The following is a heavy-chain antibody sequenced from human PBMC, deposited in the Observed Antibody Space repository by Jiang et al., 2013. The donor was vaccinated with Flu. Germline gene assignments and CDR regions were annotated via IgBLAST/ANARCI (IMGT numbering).Heavy chain of an antibody. CDR1: GGSISSYY. V-gene: IGHV4-59*01. D-gene: IGHD6-6*01. CDR3: ARGPSLYSSSSTLWQQLADGPQNFDY. J-gene: IGHJ4*02. CDR2: IYYSGST. Sequence: GSGLVKPSETLSLTCTVSGGSISSYYWSWIRQPPGKGLEWIGYIYYSGSTNYNPSLKSRVTISVDTSKNQFSLKLSSVTAADTAVYYCARGPSLYSSSSTLWQQLADGPQNFDYWGQGTLVTVSS.